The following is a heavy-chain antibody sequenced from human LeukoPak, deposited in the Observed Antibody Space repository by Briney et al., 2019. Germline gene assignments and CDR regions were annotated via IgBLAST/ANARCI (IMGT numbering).Heavy chain of an antibody. J-gene: IGHJ4*02. V-gene: IGHV3-21*01. CDR3: ARDGTVTTGY. CDR2: ISGSSSYI. CDR1: GFTFSSYS. Sequence: GGSLRLSCAASGFTFSSYSMNWVRQAPGKGLEWVSSISGSSSYIYYADSVKGRFTISRDNAKNSLYLQMNSLRAEDTAVYYCARDGTVTTGYWGQGTLVTVSS. D-gene: IGHD4-17*01.